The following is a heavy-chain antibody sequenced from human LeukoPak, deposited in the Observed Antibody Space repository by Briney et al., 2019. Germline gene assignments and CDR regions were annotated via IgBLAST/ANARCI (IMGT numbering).Heavy chain of an antibody. J-gene: IGHJ6*03. V-gene: IGHV3-11*04. CDR3: ARGWDSSGWYDYYYMDV. CDR1: GFTFSNYY. Sequence: PGGSLRLSCAASGFTFSNYYLAWIRQAPGKGLEWLSFISARGDRIYQLDSVKGRFTISRDNAKNTLNLQMVRLRADDTAVYYCARGWDSSGWYDYYYMDVWGKGTTVTVSS. CDR2: ISARGDRI. D-gene: IGHD6-19*01.